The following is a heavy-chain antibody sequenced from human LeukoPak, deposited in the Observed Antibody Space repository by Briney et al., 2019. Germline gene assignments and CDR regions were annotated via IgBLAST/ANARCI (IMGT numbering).Heavy chain of an antibody. Sequence: ASVKVSCKASGYTFTGYYMHWVRQAPGQGLEWMGWINPNSGGTNYAQKFQGRVTMTRGTSISTAYMELSRLRSDDTAVYYCATYYDSSGPTVGNWGQGTLVTVSS. V-gene: IGHV1-2*02. J-gene: IGHJ4*02. CDR3: ATYYDSSGPTVGN. D-gene: IGHD3-22*01. CDR1: GYTFTGYY. CDR2: INPNSGGT.